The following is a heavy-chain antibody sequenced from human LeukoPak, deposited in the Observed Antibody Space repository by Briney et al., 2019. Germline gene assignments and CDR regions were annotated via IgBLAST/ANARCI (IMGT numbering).Heavy chain of an antibody. CDR3: RAAGTSERDY. CDR1: GFTFSSYA. D-gene: IGHD6-13*01. Sequence: GGSLRLACLASGFTFSSYAVHWVRQAPGKGLEYVSAISSNGDLTYYADSEKGRFTISRDNSKNTLYLQMSSLRADDTAVYYCRAAGTSERDYWGQGTLVTVSS. CDR2: ISSNGDLT. J-gene: IGHJ4*02. V-gene: IGHV3-64D*06.